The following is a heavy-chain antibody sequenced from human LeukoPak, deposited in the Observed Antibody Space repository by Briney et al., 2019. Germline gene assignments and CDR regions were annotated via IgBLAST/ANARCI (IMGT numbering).Heavy chain of an antibody. CDR1: GYTFTSYY. D-gene: IGHD3-3*01. CDR3: ARDKGSRFLEWLSDDNFYYYMDV. CDR2: INPSGGST. V-gene: IGHV1-46*01. J-gene: IGHJ6*03. Sequence: ASVKVSCKASGYTFTSYYMHWVRQAPGQGLEWMGIINPSGGSTSYAQKFQGRVTISADTSTDTAYMELSSLRSEDTALYYCARDKGSRFLEWLSDDNFYYYMDVWGKGTTVIVSS.